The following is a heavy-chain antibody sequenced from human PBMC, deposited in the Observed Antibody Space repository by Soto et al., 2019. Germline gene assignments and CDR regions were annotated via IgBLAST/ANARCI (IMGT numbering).Heavy chain of an antibody. CDR2: IHHIGST. CDR3: TRGDDFWSGYYFDF. D-gene: IGHD3-3*01. Sequence: SETLSLTCAVSGYSISSGYYWGWIRQSPGKGLEWIGSIHHIGSTYCNPSLRSRVTISVDTSKNQFFLSLTSVTAADTAVYYCTRGDDFWSGYYFDFWGQGTLVTVSS. CDR1: GYSISSGYY. V-gene: IGHV4-38-2*01. J-gene: IGHJ4*02.